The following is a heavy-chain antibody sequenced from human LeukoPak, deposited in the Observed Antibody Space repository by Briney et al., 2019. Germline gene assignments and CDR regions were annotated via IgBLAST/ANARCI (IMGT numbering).Heavy chain of an antibody. CDR1: GFTLSSYW. V-gene: IGHV3-74*01. CDR2: INSDGSST. J-gene: IGHJ4*02. Sequence: GGSLRLSCAASGFTLSSYWMHWVRHAPGKGLVWVSRINSDGSSTSYADSVKARFTISRDNAKNTLYLQMNSLRAEDTAVYYCARGKRGYSYGFDYWGQGSLVTVSS. CDR3: ARGKRGYSYGFDY. D-gene: IGHD5-18*01.